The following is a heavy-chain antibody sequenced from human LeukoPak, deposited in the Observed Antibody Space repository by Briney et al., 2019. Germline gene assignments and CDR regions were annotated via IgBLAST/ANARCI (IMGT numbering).Heavy chain of an antibody. CDR2: LYSVGTT. CDR1: GFTVGSNY. V-gene: IGHV3-66*02. CDR3: ARALYGSRSYFIA. D-gene: IGHD3-10*01. Sequence: GGSLRLSCAASGFTVGSNYMSWVRQAPGKGLQWVSFLYSVGTTYYADSVKGRFTISRDDSKNTVYLQMNSLTTEDTAVYYCARALYGSRSYFIAWGQGTLATVSS. J-gene: IGHJ4*02.